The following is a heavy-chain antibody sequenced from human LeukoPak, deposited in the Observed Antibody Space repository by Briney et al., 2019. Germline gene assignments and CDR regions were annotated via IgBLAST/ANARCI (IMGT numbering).Heavy chain of an antibody. CDR3: ARDQLTTVTTSHYYYGMDV. CDR2: ISYDGSNK. D-gene: IGHD4-11*01. J-gene: IGHJ6*02. Sequence: GGSLRLSCAASGFTFSSYAMHWVRQAPGKGLEWVAVISYDGSNKYYADSVKGRFTIPRDNSKNTLYLQMNSLRAEDTAVYYRARDQLTTVTTSHYYYGMDVWGQGTTVTVSS. V-gene: IGHV3-30-3*01. CDR1: GFTFSSYA.